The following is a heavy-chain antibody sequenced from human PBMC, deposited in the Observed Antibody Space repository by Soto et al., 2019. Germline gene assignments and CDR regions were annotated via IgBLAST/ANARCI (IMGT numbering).Heavy chain of an antibody. J-gene: IGHJ6*02. CDR2: INAGNGNT. V-gene: IGHV1-3*01. D-gene: IGHD6-13*01. CDR3: ATSDSRVYYYYYGMDV. Sequence: GASVKVSCKASGYTFTSYAMHWVRQAPGQRLEWMGWINAGNGNTKYSQKFQGRVTITRDTSASTAYMELSSLRSEDTAVYYCATSDSRVYYYYYGMDVWGQGTTVTVSS. CDR1: GYTFTSYA.